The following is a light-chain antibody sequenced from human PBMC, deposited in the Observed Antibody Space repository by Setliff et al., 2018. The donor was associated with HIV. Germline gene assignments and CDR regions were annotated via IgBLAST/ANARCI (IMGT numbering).Light chain of an antibody. J-gene: IGLJ1*01. V-gene: IGLV2-14*01. CDR3: SSYAITNTLP. Sequence: QSALTQPASVSGSPGQSITISCTGTSRDVGCYNYVSWYQQHPGKAPKLIIYEVRNRPSGFSIRFSGSKSGNTASRTISGLQTEDEADYYCSSYAITNTLPFGTGTKVTVL. CDR1: SRDVGCYNY. CDR2: EVR.